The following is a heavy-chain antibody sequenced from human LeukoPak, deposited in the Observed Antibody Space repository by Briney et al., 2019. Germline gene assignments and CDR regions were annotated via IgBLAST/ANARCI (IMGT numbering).Heavy chain of an antibody. J-gene: IGHJ4*02. D-gene: IGHD5-12*01. CDR1: GYTFTSYY. Sequence: ASVKVSCKASGYTFTSYYMHWVRQAPGQGLEWMGWMNPNSGNTGYAQKFQGRVTMTRNTSISTAYMELSSLRSEDTAVYYCGRRKNSGYDFDYWGQGTLVTVSS. CDR2: MNPNSGNT. CDR3: GRRKNSGYDFDY. V-gene: IGHV1-8*02.